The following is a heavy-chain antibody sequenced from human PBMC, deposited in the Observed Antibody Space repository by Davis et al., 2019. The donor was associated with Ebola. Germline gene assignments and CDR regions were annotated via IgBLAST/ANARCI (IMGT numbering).Heavy chain of an antibody. V-gene: IGHV3-7*01. J-gene: IGHJ6*02. CDR3: ARGGDSSGYYLSLYYYYGMDV. CDR1: GFTFSSYW. CDR2: IKQDGSEK. D-gene: IGHD3-22*01. Sequence: GESLKISCAVSGFTFSSYWMSWVRQAPGKGLEWVANIKQDGSEKYYVDSVKGRFTISRDNAKNSLYLQMNSLRDEDTAVYYCARGGDSSGYYLSLYYYYGMDVWGQGTTVTVSS.